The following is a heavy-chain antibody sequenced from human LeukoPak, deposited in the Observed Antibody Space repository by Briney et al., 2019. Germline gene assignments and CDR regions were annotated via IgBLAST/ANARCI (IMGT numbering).Heavy chain of an antibody. Sequence: PSETLSLTCTVSGGSISSYYWSWIRQPAGKGLEWIGRIYTSGSTNYNPSPKSRVTMSVDTSKNQFSLKLSSVTAADTAVYYCARHAITIFGVVNDAFDIWGQGTMVTVSS. D-gene: IGHD3-3*01. CDR3: ARHAITIFGVVNDAFDI. CDR2: IYTSGST. J-gene: IGHJ3*02. V-gene: IGHV4-4*07. CDR1: GGSISSYY.